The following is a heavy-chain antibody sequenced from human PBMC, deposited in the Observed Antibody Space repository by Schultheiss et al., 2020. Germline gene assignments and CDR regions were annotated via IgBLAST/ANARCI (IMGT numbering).Heavy chain of an antibody. D-gene: IGHD6-13*01. CDR3: ARSATSPRIAAAGTWTLDY. CDR1: GGTFSSYA. J-gene: IGHJ4*02. Sequence: SVKVSCKASGGTFSSYAISWVRQAPGQGLEWMGGIIPIFGTANYAQKFQGRVTITADESTSTAYMELSSLRSEDTAVYYCARSATSPRIAAAGTWTLDYWGQGTLVTVSS. CDR2: IIPIFGTA. V-gene: IGHV1-69*13.